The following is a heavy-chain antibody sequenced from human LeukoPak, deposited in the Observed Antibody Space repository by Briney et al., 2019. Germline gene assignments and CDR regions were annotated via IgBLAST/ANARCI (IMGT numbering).Heavy chain of an antibody. J-gene: IGHJ4*02. V-gene: IGHV3-21*01. Sequence: GGSLRLSCAASGFTFSSYSMNWVRQAPGKGLEWVSSISSSSSYIYYADSVKGRFTISRDNAKNSLYLQMNSLRAEDTAVYYCASPTGSGHSGYWGQGTLVTVSS. CDR1: GFTFSSYS. D-gene: IGHD2-15*01. CDR3: ASPTGSGHSGY. CDR2: ISSSSSYI.